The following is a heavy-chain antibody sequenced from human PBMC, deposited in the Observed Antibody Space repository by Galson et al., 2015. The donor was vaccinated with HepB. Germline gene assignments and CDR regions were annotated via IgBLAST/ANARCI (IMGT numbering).Heavy chain of an antibody. D-gene: IGHD6-19*01. V-gene: IGHV1-2*04. CDR2: INPNSGGT. CDR3: ARVRRNNSSGWDGAFDI. CDR1: GYTFTGYY. Sequence: SVKVSCKASGYTFTGYYMHWVRQAPGQGLEWMGWINPNSGGTNYAQKFQGWVTMTRDTSISTAYMELSRLRSDDTAVYYCARVRRNNSSGWDGAFDIWGQGTMVTVSS. J-gene: IGHJ3*02.